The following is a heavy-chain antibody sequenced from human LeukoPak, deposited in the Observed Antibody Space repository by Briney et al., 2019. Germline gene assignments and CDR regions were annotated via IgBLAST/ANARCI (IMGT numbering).Heavy chain of an antibody. CDR2: IRYDGSNK. V-gene: IGHV3-30*02. CDR3: AKDQGSYGTFGDY. D-gene: IGHD3-16*01. J-gene: IGHJ4*02. CDR1: GFTFSSYG. Sequence: GGSLRLSCAASGFTFSSYGMHWVRQAPGKGLEWVAFIRYDGSNKYYADSVKGRFTISRDNSKNTLYLQMNSLRAEDTAVYYCAKDQGSYGTFGDYWGQGTLVTVSS.